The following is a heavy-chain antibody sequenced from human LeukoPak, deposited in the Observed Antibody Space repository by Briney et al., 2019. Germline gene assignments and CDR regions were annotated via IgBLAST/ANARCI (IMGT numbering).Heavy chain of an antibody. D-gene: IGHD2-21*01. J-gene: IGHJ4*02. V-gene: IGHV3-23*01. CDR3: AKDATPRNRLWDHFDS. CDR1: GFTFNIYG. CDR2: VGGGDVI. Sequence: RGSLRLSCVASGFTFNIYGMSWVRQAPGKGLEWVSSVGGGDVIHYGDSVKGRFTGYRDDAKNTVYLQMNSLRVEDTAIYFCAKDATPRNRLWDHFDSWGQGTLVSASS.